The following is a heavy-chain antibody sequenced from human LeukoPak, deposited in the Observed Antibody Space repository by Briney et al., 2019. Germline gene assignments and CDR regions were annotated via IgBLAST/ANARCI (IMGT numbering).Heavy chain of an antibody. CDR1: GGSISSGRYY. CDR3: ARDIPITMVRGATWGGGWFDP. V-gene: IGHV4-39*07. J-gene: IGHJ5*02. D-gene: IGHD3-10*01. Sequence: PSQTLSLTCTVSGGSISSGRYYWSWIRQPPGKGLEWIGSIYHSGGTYYNPSLKSRVTISVDTSKNQFSLKLSSVTAADTAVYYCARDIPITMVRGATWGGGWFDPWGQGTLVTVSS. CDR2: IYHSGGT.